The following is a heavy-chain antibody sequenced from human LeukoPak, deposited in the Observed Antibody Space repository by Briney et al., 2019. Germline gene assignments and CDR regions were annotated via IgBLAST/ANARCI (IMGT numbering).Heavy chain of an antibody. D-gene: IGHD4-11*01. CDR1: GFTVSSNY. Sequence: GGSLRLSCAASGFTVSSNYMSWVRQAPGKGLEWVSVIYRGGSTYYADSVKVRFTISRDNSKNQLYMQMNSLRAEDTALYYCARDLSRLPYYYYGMDVWGQRPTDTVPS. CDR2: IYRGGST. V-gene: IGHV3-66*01. J-gene: IGHJ6*02. CDR3: ARDLSRLPYYYYGMDV.